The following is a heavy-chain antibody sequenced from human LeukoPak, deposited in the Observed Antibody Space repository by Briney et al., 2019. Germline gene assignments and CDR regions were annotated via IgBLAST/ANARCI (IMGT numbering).Heavy chain of an antibody. V-gene: IGHV3-21*01. CDR2: ISSSSSYI. D-gene: IGHD2-2*01. CDR1: GFTFSSYS. CDR3: VAEEWYQKYFQH. Sequence: PGWSLRLSCAASGFTFSSYSMNWVRQAPGKGLEWVSSISSSSSYIYYADSVKGRFTISRDNSKNTLYLQMNSLRAEDTAVYYCVAEEWYQKYFQHWGQGTLVTVSS. J-gene: IGHJ1*01.